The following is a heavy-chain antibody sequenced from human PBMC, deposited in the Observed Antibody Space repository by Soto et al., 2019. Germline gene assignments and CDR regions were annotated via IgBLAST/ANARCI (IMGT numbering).Heavy chain of an antibody. D-gene: IGHD3-3*01. CDR3: ARWSYLDY. CDR2: ISASGGRT. CDR1: GFTFSRYA. J-gene: IGHJ4*02. Sequence: PGGSLRLSCTGSGFTFSRYAISRVRQSSDKGLEFVSGISASGGRTFYADSVKGRFSISRDTSQSTLYPQMNSLRADDTAMYYCARWSYLDYWGQGTRVTVSS. V-gene: IGHV3-23*01.